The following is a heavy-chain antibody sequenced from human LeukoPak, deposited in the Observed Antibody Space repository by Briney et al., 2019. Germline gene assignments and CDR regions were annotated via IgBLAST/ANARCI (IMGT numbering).Heavy chain of an antibody. CDR1: GYTLTDYY. D-gene: IGHD1-1*01. V-gene: IGHV1-2*06. Sequence: ASVKVSCKASGYTLTDYYMHWVRQAPGQGLEWMGRINPNSGGTNYAQKFQGRVTMTRDTSISTVYMELSRLRSEDTAVYYCARDRGAQLIDPWGQGTLVTVSS. CDR2: INPNSGGT. J-gene: IGHJ5*02. CDR3: ARDRGAQLIDP.